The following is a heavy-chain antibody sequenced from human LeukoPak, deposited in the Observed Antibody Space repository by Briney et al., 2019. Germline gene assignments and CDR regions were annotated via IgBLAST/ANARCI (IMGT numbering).Heavy chain of an antibody. CDR3: ARVGSSWYNAFDI. CDR2: IYYSGST. D-gene: IGHD6-13*01. V-gene: IGHV4-59*12. CDR1: GGSISSYY. Sequence: SETLSLTCTVSGGSISSYYWSWIRQPPGKGLEWIGYIYYSGSTNYNPSLKSRVTISVDTSKNQFSRKLSSVTAADTAVYYCARVGSSWYNAFDIWGQGTMVTVSS. J-gene: IGHJ3*02.